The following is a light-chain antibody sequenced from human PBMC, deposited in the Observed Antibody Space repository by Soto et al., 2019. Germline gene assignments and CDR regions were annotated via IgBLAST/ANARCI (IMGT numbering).Light chain of an antibody. V-gene: IGKV3-15*01. J-gene: IGKJ4*01. CDR1: QSVSNY. Sequence: TQSPATLSLSPGERATLSCRASQSVSNYLAWYQQKPGQAPRLLIYGASTRATGFPARFSGSGSGTEFTLTISSLQSEDFAVYYCQQYKNWPLTFGGGTKVDIK. CDR3: QQYKNWPLT. CDR2: GAS.